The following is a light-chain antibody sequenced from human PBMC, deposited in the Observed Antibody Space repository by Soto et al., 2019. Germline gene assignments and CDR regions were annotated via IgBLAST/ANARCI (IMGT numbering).Light chain of an antibody. CDR2: HAS. Sequence: DVQMTQSPSTLSASVGDSVTITCRASQSISAWLAWFQQKPGKAPKLLIYHASTLASGIPSRFSGSGSGTEFTLTINSLQPDDFATYYCQKQNHYFGPGTKVDIK. V-gene: IGKV1-5*01. CDR1: QSISAW. CDR3: QKQNHY. J-gene: IGKJ3*01.